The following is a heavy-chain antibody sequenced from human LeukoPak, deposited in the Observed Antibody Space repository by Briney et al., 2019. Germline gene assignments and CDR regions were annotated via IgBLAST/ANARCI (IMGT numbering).Heavy chain of an antibody. V-gene: IGHV3-7*01. Sequence: GGSLRLSCAASGFTFTNSWMNWVRQAPGKGLEWVANIKQDGSDKYYVDSVKGRFTISRDNAKNSLYLQMNSLRAEDTAVYYCARDSSSGYFFDYWGQGTLVTVSS. CDR2: IKQDGSDK. CDR3: ARDSSSGYFFDY. D-gene: IGHD6-13*01. J-gene: IGHJ4*02. CDR1: GFTFTNSW.